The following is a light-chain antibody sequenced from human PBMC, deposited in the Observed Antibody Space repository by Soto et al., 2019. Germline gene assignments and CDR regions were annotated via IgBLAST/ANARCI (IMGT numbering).Light chain of an antibody. CDR2: DVI. Sequence: QSVLTQPASVSGSPGQSITISCTGTSSDVGGYNYVSWYQLHPGKAPKLMIYDVINRPSGVSNRFSGSKSGNTASLTISGLQAEDEADYYCSSYTSSSTYVFGAGTKLTV. CDR3: SSYTSSSTYV. J-gene: IGLJ1*01. CDR1: SSDVGGYNY. V-gene: IGLV2-14*03.